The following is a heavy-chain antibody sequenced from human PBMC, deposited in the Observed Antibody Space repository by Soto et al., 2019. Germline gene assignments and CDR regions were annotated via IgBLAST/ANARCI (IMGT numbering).Heavy chain of an antibody. J-gene: IGHJ1*01. CDR2: INLDGSEK. CDR1: GFTFRSYW. Sequence: ESGGGLVQPGGSLRLSCQVSGFTFRSYWMTWVRRAPGKGLEWVANINLDGSEKYYVDAVKGRFTISRDNAKNSLHLDLRALRANDTAVYYCARGAMAGNEVPGDWGQGTLVTVSS. CDR3: ARGAMAGNEVPGD. D-gene: IGHD1-1*01. V-gene: IGHV3-7*05.